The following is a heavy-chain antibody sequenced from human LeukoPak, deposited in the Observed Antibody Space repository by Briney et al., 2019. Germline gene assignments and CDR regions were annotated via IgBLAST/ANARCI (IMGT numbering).Heavy chain of an antibody. Sequence: PGGSLRLSCAASGFTFSSYGMYWVRQAPGKGLEWVAFIRFDGSNKYYADSVKGRFTISRDDAKNSLYLQMSSLRAEDTAVYYCARVPSWKGYMDVWGKGTTVTVSS. CDR2: IRFDGSNK. CDR3: ARVPSWKGYMDV. CDR1: GFTFSSYG. J-gene: IGHJ6*03. V-gene: IGHV3-30*02. D-gene: IGHD1-1*01.